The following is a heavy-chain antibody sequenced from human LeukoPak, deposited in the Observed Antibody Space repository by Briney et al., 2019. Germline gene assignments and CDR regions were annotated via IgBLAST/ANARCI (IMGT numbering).Heavy chain of an antibody. CDR1: GFTFSSYG. D-gene: IGHD3-10*01. CDR3: AREFELLWFGELLY. V-gene: IGHV3-23*01. CDR2: ISGSGGST. Sequence: PGGSLRLSCAASGFTFSSYGMSWVRQAPGKGLEWVSAISGSGGSTYYADSVKGRFTISRDNSKNTLYLQMNSLRAEDTAVYYCAREFELLWFGELLYWGQGTLVTVSS. J-gene: IGHJ4*02.